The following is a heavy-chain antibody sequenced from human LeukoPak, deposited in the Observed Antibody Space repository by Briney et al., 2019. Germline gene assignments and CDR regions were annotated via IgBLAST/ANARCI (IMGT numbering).Heavy chain of an antibody. D-gene: IGHD6-13*01. CDR1: GFVFSSYA. CDR3: AKDAEHSSGWYPGN. V-gene: IGHV3-30-3*01. J-gene: IGHJ4*02. CDR2: ISFDGANT. Sequence: RSLRLSCAASGFVFSSYAMHWVRQAPGKGLEWVAIISFDGANTYYADSVKGRFTISRDNSKNTLYLQMNSLRDEDTAVYYCAKDAEHSSGWYPGNWGQGTLVIVSS.